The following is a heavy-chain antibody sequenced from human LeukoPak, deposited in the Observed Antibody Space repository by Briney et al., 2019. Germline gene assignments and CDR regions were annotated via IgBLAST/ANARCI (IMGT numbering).Heavy chain of an antibody. CDR1: GYTFTAYY. CDR2: INPNSGGT. D-gene: IGHD3-22*01. J-gene: IGHJ4*02. Sequence: ASVKVSCKASGYTFTAYYMHWVRQAPGQGLEWMGRINPNSGGTNYAQKFQGRVTMTRDTSTNTAYMDLSRLRSDDTAVYYCARGRNSVYYFNVVAPSYFDYWGQGTLVTVSS. V-gene: IGHV1-2*06. CDR3: ARGRNSVYYFNVVAPSYFDY.